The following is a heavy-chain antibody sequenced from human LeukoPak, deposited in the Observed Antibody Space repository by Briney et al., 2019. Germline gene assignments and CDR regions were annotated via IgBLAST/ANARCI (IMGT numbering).Heavy chain of an antibody. V-gene: IGHV4-34*01. D-gene: IGHD3-3*01. J-gene: IGHJ4*02. CDR1: GGSISSYY. Sequence: PSETLSLTCTVSGGSISSYYWSWIRQPPGKGLEWIGEINHSGSTNYNPSLKSRVTISVDTSKNQFSLKLSSVTAADTAVYYCARELPDDFWSGYYTLDYWGQGTLVTVSS. CDR3: ARELPDDFWSGYYTLDY. CDR2: INHSGST.